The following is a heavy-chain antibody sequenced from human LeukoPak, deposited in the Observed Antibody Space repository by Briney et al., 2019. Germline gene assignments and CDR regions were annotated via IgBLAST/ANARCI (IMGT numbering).Heavy chain of an antibody. V-gene: IGHV3-7*01. CDR3: ARMSSYCDY. CDR1: GFTFSSHH. J-gene: IGHJ4*02. Sequence: HTGGSLRLPCVASGFTFSSHHMNWVRQTPGKGLESVATIKPDGSEKYYVDSVKGRFTISRDSAKSSLYLQMNSLRAEDTGVYFCARMSSYCDYWGQGTLVTVSS. CDR2: IKPDGSEK. D-gene: IGHD2-2*01.